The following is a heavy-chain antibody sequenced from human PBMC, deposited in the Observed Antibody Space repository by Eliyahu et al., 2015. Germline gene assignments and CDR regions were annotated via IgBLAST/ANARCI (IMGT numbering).Heavy chain of an antibody. V-gene: IGHV2-70*04. CDR1: GSSHITSGMS. D-gene: IGHD1-26*01. Sequence: QVTLKESGPALVKPTQTLTLTCTFSGSSHITSGMSVSWIRQPPGKALEWLARNDWNDDKYYSTSPKTRLTISRDTSKNQVVLTMTNMDPVDTATYYCARTGSGTFFDYWGQGTLVTVSS. CDR2: NDWNDDK. CDR3: ARTGSGTFFDY. J-gene: IGHJ4*02.